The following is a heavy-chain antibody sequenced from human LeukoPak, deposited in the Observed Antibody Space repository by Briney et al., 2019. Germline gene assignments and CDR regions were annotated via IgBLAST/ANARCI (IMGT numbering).Heavy chain of an antibody. D-gene: IGHD6-13*01. CDR2: LYPGDSDT. Sequence: GESLKISCKGSGYSFTSYWIGWVRPMPGKGLEGMGILYPGDSDTRYSPSFQGQVTISADKSISTAYLQWSSLKASDTAMYYCARQGLAAAGPPTIGYWGQGTLVTVSS. CDR3: ARQGLAAAGPPTIGY. J-gene: IGHJ4*02. V-gene: IGHV5-51*01. CDR1: GYSFTSYW.